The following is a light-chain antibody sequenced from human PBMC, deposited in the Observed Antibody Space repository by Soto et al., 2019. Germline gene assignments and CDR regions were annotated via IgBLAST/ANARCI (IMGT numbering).Light chain of an antibody. V-gene: IGLV2-14*01. Sequence: QSVLTQPASVSGSPGQSITISCTGTSSDVGGYNYVSWYQQHPGKAPKFMIYDVSNRPSGVSYLFSGSKSGNTASLTISGLQAEDEADYYCSSYTTSNTRQIVFGTGTKVTVL. CDR2: DVS. CDR3: SSYTTSNTRQIV. J-gene: IGLJ1*01. CDR1: SSDVGGYNY.